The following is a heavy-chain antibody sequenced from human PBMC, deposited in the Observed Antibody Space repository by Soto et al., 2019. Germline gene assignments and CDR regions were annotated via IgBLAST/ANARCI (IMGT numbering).Heavy chain of an antibody. CDR2: IWYDGGNK. Sequence: GGSLRLSCAASGFTFSSYGMHWVRQAPGKGLEWVAVIWYDGGNKYYADPVKGRFTISRDNSKNTLYLQMNSLRAEDTAVYYCARDRKTDYGDYVGTVDYWGQGTLVTVSS. V-gene: IGHV3-33*01. CDR1: GFTFSSYG. CDR3: ARDRKTDYGDYVGTVDY. D-gene: IGHD4-17*01. J-gene: IGHJ4*02.